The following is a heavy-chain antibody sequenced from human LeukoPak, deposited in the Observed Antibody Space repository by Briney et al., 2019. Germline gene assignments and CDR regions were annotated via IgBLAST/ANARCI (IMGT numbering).Heavy chain of an antibody. CDR1: GGTFSSYA. CDR2: IIPIFGTA. CDR3: ARFPYGDYPEGYNYYMDV. J-gene: IGHJ6*03. V-gene: IGHV1-69*05. D-gene: IGHD4-17*01. Sequence: SVKVSCKASGGTFSSYAISWVRRAPGQGLEWMGGIIPIFGTANYAQKFQGRVTITTDESTSTAYMELSSLRSEDTAVYYCARFPYGDYPEGYNYYMDVWGKGTTVTVSS.